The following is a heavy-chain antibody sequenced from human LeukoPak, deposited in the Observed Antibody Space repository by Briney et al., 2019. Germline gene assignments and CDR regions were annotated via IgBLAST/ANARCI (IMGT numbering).Heavy chain of an antibody. V-gene: IGHV3-23*01. CDR2: ISGSGDNT. CDR1: GFTFSSYG. CDR3: ARDARGNYFDY. J-gene: IGHJ4*02. Sequence: GGSLRLSCAASGFTFSSYGMSWVRQAPGKGLEWVSTISGSGDNTYYADSVKGRFTISRDNSKNTLYLQMNSLRYEDTAVYYCARDARGNYFDYWGQGTLVTVSS.